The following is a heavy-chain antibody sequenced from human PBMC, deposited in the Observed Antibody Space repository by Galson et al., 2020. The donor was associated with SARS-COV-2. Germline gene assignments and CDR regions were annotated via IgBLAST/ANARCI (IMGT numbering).Heavy chain of an antibody. V-gene: IGHV4-38-2*01. D-gene: IGHD2-8*01. Sequence: SEPLSPTFALPGYPSRTTNYWGSVRLAPGKGLEWIGSIYPNGRTYYNPSLEGRFTIPVDTYRTQFSLTLASVTAADTAFYYCARQGVNMNVLVTVPGWFFDLWGRGTLVTVSS. CDR1: GYPSRTTNY. CDR2: IYPNGRT. CDR3: ARQGVNMNVLVTVPGWFFDL. J-gene: IGHJ2*01.